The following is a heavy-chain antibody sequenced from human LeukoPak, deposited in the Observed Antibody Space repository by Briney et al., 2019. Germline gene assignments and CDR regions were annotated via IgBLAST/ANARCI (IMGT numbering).Heavy chain of an antibody. D-gene: IGHD2-2*02. Sequence: ASVKVSCKASGYTFTSHDINWVRQATGQGLEWMGWMNPNSGNTGYAQKFQGRVTITRNTSISTAYMELSSLRSEDTAVYYCARGRYCSSTSCYTGIRRYYYYYMDVWGKGTTVTVSS. J-gene: IGHJ6*03. CDR1: GYTFTSHD. V-gene: IGHV1-8*03. CDR2: MNPNSGNT. CDR3: ARGRYCSSTSCYTGIRRYYYYYMDV.